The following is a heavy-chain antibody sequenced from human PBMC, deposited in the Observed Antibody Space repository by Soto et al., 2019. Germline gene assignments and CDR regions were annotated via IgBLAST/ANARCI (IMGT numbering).Heavy chain of an antibody. Sequence: GSLRLSCAASGFTFSSYGMHWVRQAPGKGLEWVAVISYDGSNKYYADSVKGRFTISRDNSKNTLYLQMNSLRAEDTAVYHSAKMGRDFWSGIDYWGQGTLVTVSS. CDR2: ISYDGSNK. J-gene: IGHJ4*02. CDR3: AKMGRDFWSGIDY. CDR1: GFTFSSYG. V-gene: IGHV3-30*18. D-gene: IGHD3-3*01.